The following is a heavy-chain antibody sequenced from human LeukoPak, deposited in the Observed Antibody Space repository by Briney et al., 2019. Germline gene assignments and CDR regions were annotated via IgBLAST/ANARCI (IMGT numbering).Heavy chain of an antibody. Sequence: PSETLSLTCTVSGGSISSGGYYWSWIRQHPGKGLEWSVYIYYSGSTYYNPSLKSRVTISVDTSKNQFSLKLSSVTAEDTAVYYCARLHSSSWSWFVFDIWGQGTMVTVSS. D-gene: IGHD6-13*01. J-gene: IGHJ3*02. V-gene: IGHV4-31*03. CDR1: GGSISSGGYY. CDR3: ARLHSSSWSWFVFDI. CDR2: IYYSGST.